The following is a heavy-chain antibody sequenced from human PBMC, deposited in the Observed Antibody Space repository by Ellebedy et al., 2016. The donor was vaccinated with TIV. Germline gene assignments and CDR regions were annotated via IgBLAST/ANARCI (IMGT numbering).Heavy chain of an antibody. D-gene: IGHD1-26*01. CDR3: ARGGGGRVGATLDY. CDR1: GGTFSSYA. Sequence: SVKVSXXASGGTFSSYAISWVRQAPGQGLEWMGNIIPVFGSPNYAQKFQGRVTITADESTSTAYMELSSLRSEDTAVYYCARGGGGRVGATLDYWGQGTLVTVSS. J-gene: IGHJ4*02. V-gene: IGHV1-69*13. CDR2: IIPVFGSP.